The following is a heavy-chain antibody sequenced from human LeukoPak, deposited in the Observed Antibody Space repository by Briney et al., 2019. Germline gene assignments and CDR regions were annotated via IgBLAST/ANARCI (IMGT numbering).Heavy chain of an antibody. J-gene: IGHJ6*02. CDR3: ARVLYQLLYCYGMDV. D-gene: IGHD2-2*02. CDR2: MSPNSGNT. V-gene: IGHV1-8*01. CDR1: GYTFTRYD. Sequence: GASVNVSCKASGYTFTRYDINRVRQATGQGREWMGWMSPNSGNTGYAQKFQGKVTMTRNNSISTAYMELSSLRSEDTAVYYGARVLYQLLYCYGMDVWGQGTTVTVSS.